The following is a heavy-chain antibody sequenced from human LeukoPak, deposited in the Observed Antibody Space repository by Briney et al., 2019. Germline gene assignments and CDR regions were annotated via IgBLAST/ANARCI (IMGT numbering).Heavy chain of an antibody. D-gene: IGHD3-10*01. CDR1: GFTFSSYS. CDR2: ISSSSSYI. Sequence: PGGSLRLSCAASGFTFSSYSMNWVRQAPGKGLEWVSSISSSSSYIYYADSVKGRFTISRDNAKNSLYLQMNSLRAEDTAVYYCARDHMVRGVIGFYLDYWGQGTLVTVSS. V-gene: IGHV3-21*01. CDR3: ARDHMVRGVIGFYLDY. J-gene: IGHJ4*02.